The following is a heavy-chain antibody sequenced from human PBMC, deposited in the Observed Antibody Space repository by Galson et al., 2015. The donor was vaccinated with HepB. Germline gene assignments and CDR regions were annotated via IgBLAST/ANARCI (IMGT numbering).Heavy chain of an antibody. Sequence: SLRLSCAASGFSFSGYWMHWVRQAPGKGLVWVSRINSDGSSTRYAGSVRGRFTISRDNAKNTLYLQMNSLRAEDTAVYHCAREYDSSDYLPVGYYGMDVWGQGTTVTVSS. V-gene: IGHV3-74*01. D-gene: IGHD3-22*01. J-gene: IGHJ6*02. CDR3: AREYDSSDYLPVGYYGMDV. CDR2: INSDGSST. CDR1: GFSFSGYW.